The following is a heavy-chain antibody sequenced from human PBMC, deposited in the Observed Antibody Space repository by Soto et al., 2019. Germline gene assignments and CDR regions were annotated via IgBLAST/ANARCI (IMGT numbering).Heavy chain of an antibody. Sequence: EVQLVQSGAEVKKPGESLRISCKGSGYSFTSYWISWVRQMPGKGLEWMGRIDPSDSYTNYSPSFQGHVTISADKSISTAYLQWSSLKASDTAMYYCARSEIAAAGTVPFDYWGQGTLVTVSS. CDR2: IDPSDSYT. J-gene: IGHJ4*02. V-gene: IGHV5-10-1*03. CDR3: ARSEIAAAGTVPFDY. CDR1: GYSFTSYW. D-gene: IGHD6-13*01.